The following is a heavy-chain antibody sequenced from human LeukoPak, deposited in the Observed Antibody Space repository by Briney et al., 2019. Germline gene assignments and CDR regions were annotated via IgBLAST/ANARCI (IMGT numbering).Heavy chain of an antibody. CDR3: SRDKAGSGWYYFDS. CDR2: IRSKVYGGAT. CDR1: GFTFGDYA. J-gene: IGHJ4*02. D-gene: IGHD6-19*01. V-gene: IGHV3-49*03. Sequence: PGGSLRLSCTASGFTFGDYAMSWFRQAPGKGLEWVGFIRSKVYGGATDYAASVKGRFTVSRDDSKTIAYLQMNSLETEDTAVYFCSRDKAGSGWYYFDSWGPGTLVTVSS.